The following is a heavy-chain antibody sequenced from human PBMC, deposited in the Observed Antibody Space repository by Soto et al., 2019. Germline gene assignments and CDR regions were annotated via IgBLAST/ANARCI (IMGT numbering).Heavy chain of an antibody. J-gene: IGHJ3*02. CDR1: GGSISSYY. V-gene: IGHV4-59*01. CDR3: ASGQWLADAFDI. D-gene: IGHD6-19*01. CDR2: IYYSGST. Sequence: QVQLQESGPGLVKPSETLSLTCTVSGGSISSYYWSWIRQPPGKGLEWIGYIYYSGSTNYNPSLKSRVTISVDTSKNQFSLKLSSVTAADTAVYYCASGQWLADAFDIWGQGTMVTVSS.